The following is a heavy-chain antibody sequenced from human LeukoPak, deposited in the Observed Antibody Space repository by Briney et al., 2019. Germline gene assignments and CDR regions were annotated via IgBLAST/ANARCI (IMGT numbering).Heavy chain of an antibody. CDR1: GFTFSNYA. CDR2: ISGSGSST. V-gene: IGHV3-23*01. Sequence: GGSLRLSCAASGFTFSNYAMIWVRQAPGKGLEWVSSISGSGSSTYYADSVKGRFTISRDNSKNTLDLQMNSLRAEDTAIYYCAKTSSWYYFDYWGQGTLVTVSS. D-gene: IGHD6-13*01. CDR3: AKTSSWYYFDY. J-gene: IGHJ4*02.